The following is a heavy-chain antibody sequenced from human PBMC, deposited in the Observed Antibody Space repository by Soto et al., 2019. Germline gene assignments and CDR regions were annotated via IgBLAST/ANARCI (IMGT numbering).Heavy chain of an antibody. CDR1: GGSISSSSYY. Sequence: PSETLSLTCTVSGGSISSSSYYWGWIRQPPGKGLEWIGSIYYSGSTYYNPSLKSRVTISVDTSKNQFSLKLSSVTAADTAVYYCASSGYYLDYWGQGTLVTVSS. D-gene: IGHD3-3*01. CDR3: ASSGYYLDY. V-gene: IGHV4-39*07. CDR2: IYYSGST. J-gene: IGHJ4*02.